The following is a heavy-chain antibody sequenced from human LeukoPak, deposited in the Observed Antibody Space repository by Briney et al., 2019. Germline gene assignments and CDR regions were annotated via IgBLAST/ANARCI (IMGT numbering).Heavy chain of an antibody. CDR3: ARVEKWTNLVRYYFDN. D-gene: IGHD1-14*01. CDR1: GFTFSDYY. V-gene: IGHV3-11*05. J-gene: IGHJ4*02. Sequence: PGGSLRLSCAASGFTFSDYYMTWIRQAPGKGLEWISFITSSGGFTYYADSVKGRFIISRDNAKNSVYLQMNSLRGEDTAVYLCARVEKWTNLVRYYFDNWGQGTLVTVSS. CDR2: ITSSGGFT.